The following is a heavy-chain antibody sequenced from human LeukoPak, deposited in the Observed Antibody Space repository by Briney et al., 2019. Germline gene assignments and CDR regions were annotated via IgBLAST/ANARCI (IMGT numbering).Heavy chain of an antibody. CDR1: GFTLSDYY. V-gene: IGHV3-11*01. D-gene: IGHD6-6*01. Sequence: GGSLRLSCAASGFTLSDYYMTWIRQAPGRGLEWISYISSRNTIYYADSVKGRFTISRDNAKNLLYLQMNSLRVEDTAVYYCARDEASSSSIDFDYWGHGTLVTVSS. CDR2: ISSRNTI. J-gene: IGHJ4*01. CDR3: ARDEASSSSIDFDY.